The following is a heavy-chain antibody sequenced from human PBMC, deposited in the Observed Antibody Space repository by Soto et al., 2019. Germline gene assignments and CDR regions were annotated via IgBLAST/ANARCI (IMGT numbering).Heavy chain of an antibody. V-gene: IGHV1-69*06. CDR3: ARGLLYATTYFDY. D-gene: IGHD2-8*01. CDR1: GDTFTTNS. J-gene: IGHJ4*02. CDR2: IIPVVGTT. Sequence: QVQLVQSGAEVKKPGSSVKVSCKASGDTFTTNSLNWVRQAPGQGLEWMGGIIPVVGTTEYAQKYQDRVTSTGDKSTNTAYMELSSLRSDDTAVYYCARGLLYATTYFDYWGQGTPVTVSS.